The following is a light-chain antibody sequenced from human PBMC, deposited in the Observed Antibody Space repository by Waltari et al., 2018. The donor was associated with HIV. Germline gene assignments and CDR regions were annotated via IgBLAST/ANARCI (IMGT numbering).Light chain of an antibody. Sequence: QSVLTQPPSVSGAPGQTVTISCTGSRSNIGAGYDIHWYQHLPGRAPKLLIYGNTNRPSGVPDRFSGSQSGTSASLVITGLQAEDEADYYGQSYDRSLSGGVFGGGTRLTVL. CDR1: RSNIGAGYD. J-gene: IGLJ7*01. CDR3: QSYDRSLSGGV. CDR2: GNT. V-gene: IGLV1-40*01.